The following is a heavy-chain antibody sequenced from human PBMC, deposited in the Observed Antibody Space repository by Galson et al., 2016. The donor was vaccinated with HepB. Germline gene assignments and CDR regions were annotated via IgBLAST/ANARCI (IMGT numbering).Heavy chain of an antibody. CDR1: GYSFTSYY. J-gene: IGHJ6*02. CDR2: INPSGGSP. D-gene: IGHD6-13*01. Sequence: SCKASGYSFTSYYVHWVRQAPGQGLEWMGIINPSGGSPTYAQNFRDRVTMTRDTSTSTVYMELSSLTSHDTAVYYCARVSSRTWHHFYYGMDVWGQGTAVTVSS. V-gene: IGHV1-46*01. CDR3: ARVSSRTWHHFYYGMDV.